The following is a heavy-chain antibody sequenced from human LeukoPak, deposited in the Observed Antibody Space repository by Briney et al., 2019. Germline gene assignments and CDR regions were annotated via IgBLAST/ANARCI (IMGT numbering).Heavy chain of an antibody. Sequence: SEALSLTCTVSGGSITSYYWSWIRQPPGKGLEWIGYVSYSGSTNYNPSLKSRVTISVDTSKNQFSLKLSSVTAADTAVYYCASGGYCSSTSCYPNWFDPWGQGTLVTVSS. V-gene: IGHV4-59*01. D-gene: IGHD2-2*01. J-gene: IGHJ5*02. CDR3: ASGGYCSSTSCYPNWFDP. CDR1: GGSITSYY. CDR2: VSYSGST.